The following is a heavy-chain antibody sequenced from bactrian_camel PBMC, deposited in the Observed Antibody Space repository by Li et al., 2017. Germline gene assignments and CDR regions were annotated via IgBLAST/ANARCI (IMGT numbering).Heavy chain of an antibody. D-gene: IGHD3*01. J-gene: IGHJ4*01. Sequence: VQLVESGGGSVQSGDSLTLSCVVHGATYRSYCIGWFRQAPGKERERVATIDSDGTTDYADSVKGRFTISKDNAKNTLFLQMNSLKLEDTAMYYCVQDPGASRCYGGAWTAHTLGIFWGQGTQVTVS. CDR1: GATYRSYC. CDR2: IDSDGTT. V-gene: IGHV3S55*01. CDR3: VQDPGASRCYGGAWTAHTLGIF.